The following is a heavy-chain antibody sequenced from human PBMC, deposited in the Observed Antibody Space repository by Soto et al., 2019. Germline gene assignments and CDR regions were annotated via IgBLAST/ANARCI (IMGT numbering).Heavy chain of an antibody. CDR1: GYSFTDYY. Sequence: QVQLEQSGAEVKKPGASVKVSCKASGYSFTDYYIHWVRQAPGQGLEWMGWIIPNNGGTKYAQKFQDRVTMTRDTSITTAYMELSRLRSDDTAVYYCARGTFDSSGNYFAGLFDPWGQGTLVTVSS. D-gene: IGHD3-22*01. V-gene: IGHV1-2*02. CDR2: IIPNNGGT. CDR3: ARGTFDSSGNYFAGLFDP. J-gene: IGHJ5*02.